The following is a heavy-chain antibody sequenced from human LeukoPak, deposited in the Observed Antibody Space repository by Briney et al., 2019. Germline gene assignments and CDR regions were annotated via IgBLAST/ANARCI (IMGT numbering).Heavy chain of an antibody. CDR2: INPDSGGT. CDR3: ARDVASSRFSDY. D-gene: IGHD2-15*01. V-gene: IGHV1-2*02. CDR1: GYTFTGYF. J-gene: IGHJ4*02. Sequence: ASVKVSRKASGYTFTGYFIHWVRQAPGQGLEWMGWINPDSGGTDYAQKFQGRVTMARDTSISTAYMELSSLRSDDTAVYYCARDVASSRFSDYWGQGTLVTVSS.